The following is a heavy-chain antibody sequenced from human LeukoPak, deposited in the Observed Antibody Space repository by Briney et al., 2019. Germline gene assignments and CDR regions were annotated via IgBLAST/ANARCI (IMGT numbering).Heavy chain of an antibody. Sequence: GGSLRLSCAASGFTFSSYGMSWVRQAPGKGLEWVSAISGSGGSTYYADSVKGRFTISRDTSKNTLFLQMNNLRAEDTAVYFCAKDLFRWSFDQWGQGNLVTVSS. V-gene: IGHV3-23*01. J-gene: IGHJ4*02. D-gene: IGHD2-15*01. CDR3: AKDLFRWSFDQ. CDR2: ISGSGGST. CDR1: GFTFSSYG.